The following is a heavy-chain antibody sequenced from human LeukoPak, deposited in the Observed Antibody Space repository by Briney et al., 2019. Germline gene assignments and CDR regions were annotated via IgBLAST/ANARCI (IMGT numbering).Heavy chain of an antibody. CDR3: ARWEPPRKTNYYDSSGYYSRDFDY. D-gene: IGHD3-22*01. CDR1: GYTFTSYG. CDR2: ISAYNGNT. Sequence: ASVRVSCKASGYTFTSYGISWVRQAPGQGLEWMGWISAYNGNTNYAQKLQGRVTMTTDTSTSTAYMELRSLRPDDTAVYYCARWEPPRKTNYYDSSGYYSRDFDYWGQGTLVTVSS. J-gene: IGHJ4*02. V-gene: IGHV1-18*01.